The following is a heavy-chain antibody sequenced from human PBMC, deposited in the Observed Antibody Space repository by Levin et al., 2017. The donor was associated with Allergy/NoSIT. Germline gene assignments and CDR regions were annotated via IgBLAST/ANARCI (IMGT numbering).Heavy chain of an antibody. V-gene: IGHV4-61*08. J-gene: IGHJ5*01. Sequence: PSQTLSLTCTVSGGSVNSAGYYWSWIRQPPGKGLEWIGYMYYSGGTNYNPSLKSRVSISVDSSKHQFSLKLRFVTAADTAVYYCARDRGDSSGYDSWGQGTLVTVSS. CDR2: MYYSGGT. CDR1: GGSVNSAGYY. CDR3: ARDRGDSSGYDS. D-gene: IGHD6-19*01.